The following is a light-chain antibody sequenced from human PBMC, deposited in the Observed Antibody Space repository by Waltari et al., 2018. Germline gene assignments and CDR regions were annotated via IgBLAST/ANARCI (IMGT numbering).Light chain of an antibody. CDR1: TLTKQY. Sequence: SYDLTQPPSVSVSPGQTARIPCSGDTLTKQYAYWYQQKPGQAPVLVIYQDNERPSGIPERCSGSSSGKTVTLTISGVQAEDEADYYCQSTDNSNTYLYWMFGGGTKLTVL. CDR2: QDN. J-gene: IGLJ3*02. V-gene: IGLV3-25*03. CDR3: QSTDNSNTYLYWM.